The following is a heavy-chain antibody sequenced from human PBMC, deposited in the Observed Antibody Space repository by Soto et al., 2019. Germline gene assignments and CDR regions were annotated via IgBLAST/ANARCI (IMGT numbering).Heavy chain of an antibody. J-gene: IGHJ3*02. CDR1: GGTFSSYA. CDR2: IIPIFGTA. CDR3: ARMVAATLSEVRDI. D-gene: IGHD2-15*01. Sequence: QVQLVQSGAEVKKPGSSVKVSCKASGGTFSSYAISWVRQAPGQGLEWMGGIIPIFGTANYAQKFQGRVTISADESTSTAYMERSSLRSEDTAVYYCARMVAATLSEVRDIWGQGTMVTVSS. V-gene: IGHV1-69*01.